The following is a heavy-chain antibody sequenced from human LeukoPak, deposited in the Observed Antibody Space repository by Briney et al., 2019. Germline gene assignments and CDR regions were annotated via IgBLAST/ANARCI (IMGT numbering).Heavy chain of an antibody. D-gene: IGHD2-15*01. Sequence: GGALRLSCAASGFTFSSYSMNWVRQAPGKGGEWGSSISSSSSYIYYADSVKGRFTISRDNAKNSLYLQMNSLRAEDTAVYYCARGKVVAAPPYNWFDPWGQGTLVTVSS. CDR3: ARGKVVAAPPYNWFDP. V-gene: IGHV3-21*01. CDR2: ISSSSSYI. J-gene: IGHJ5*02. CDR1: GFTFSSYS.